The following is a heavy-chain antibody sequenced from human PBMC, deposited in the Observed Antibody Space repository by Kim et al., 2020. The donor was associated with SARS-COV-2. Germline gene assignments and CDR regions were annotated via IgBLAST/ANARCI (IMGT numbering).Heavy chain of an antibody. CDR3: ARVRYTYSSSSGDYYYGMEV. J-gene: IGHJ6*02. D-gene: IGHD6-6*01. CDR2: TYYRSKWYN. V-gene: IGHV6-1*01. Sequence: SQTLSLTCAISGDSVSSNSAAWNWIRQSPSRGLEWLGRTYYRSKWYNDYAVSVKSRITINPDTSKNQFSLQLNSVTPEDTAVYYCARVRYTYSSSSGDYYYGMEVWGQGTTVTVSS. CDR1: GDSVSSNSAA.